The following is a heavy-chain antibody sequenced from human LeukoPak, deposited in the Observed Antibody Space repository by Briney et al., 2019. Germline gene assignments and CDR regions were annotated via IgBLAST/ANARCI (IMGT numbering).Heavy chain of an antibody. J-gene: IGHJ5*02. Sequence: PGRSLRLSCAASGFTFNSYGIHWVRQAPGKGLEWVAVISYDGSNKYYADSVKGRFTISRDNSKNTLYLQMNSLRVEDTAVYYCARLGLEVGGPNWFDPWGQGTLVTVSS. CDR3: ARLGLEVGGPNWFDP. CDR2: ISYDGSNK. V-gene: IGHV3-30*07. CDR1: GFTFNSYG. D-gene: IGHD1-1*01.